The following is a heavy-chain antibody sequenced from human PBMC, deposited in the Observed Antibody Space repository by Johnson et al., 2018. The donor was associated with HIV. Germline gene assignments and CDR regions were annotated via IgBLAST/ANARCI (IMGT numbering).Heavy chain of an antibody. CDR1: GLTFSSYW. CDR3: AKAFEPLGVSYFDAFDI. Sequence: MLLVESGGVVVQPGGSLRLSCAASGLTFSSYWMSWVRLAPGKGLEWVANIKQDGSEKYYGDSVKGRFTISRDNSKNTVYLQMNSLKAEDTAVYYCAKAFEPLGVSYFDAFDIWGQGTMVTVSS. V-gene: IGHV3-7*01. D-gene: IGHD3-10*01. CDR2: IKQDGSEK. J-gene: IGHJ3*02.